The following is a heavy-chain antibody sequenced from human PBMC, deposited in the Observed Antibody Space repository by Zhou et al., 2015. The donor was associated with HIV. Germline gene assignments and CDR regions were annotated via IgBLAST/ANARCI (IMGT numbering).Heavy chain of an antibody. Sequence: QVQLVQSGAEVKKPGSSVKVSCKASGGTFSSYAISWVRQAPGQGLEWMGGIIPIFGTANYAQKFQGRVTITADESTSTAYMELSSLRSEDTAVYYCARDRRTYYYDSSGLLRLVPTPWGQGTLVTVSS. CDR3: ARDRRTYYYDSSGLLRLVPTP. V-gene: IGHV1-69*01. D-gene: IGHD3-22*01. J-gene: IGHJ5*02. CDR1: GGTFSSYA. CDR2: IIPIFGTA.